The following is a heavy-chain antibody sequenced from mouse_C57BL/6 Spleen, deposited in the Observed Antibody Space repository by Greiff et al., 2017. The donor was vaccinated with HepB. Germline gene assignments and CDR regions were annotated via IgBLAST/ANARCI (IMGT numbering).Heavy chain of an antibody. D-gene: IGHD3-3*01. V-gene: IGHV1-80*01. CDR3: ARGGDYYFDY. J-gene: IGHJ2*01. CDR2: IYPGDGDT. CDR1: GYAFSSYW. Sequence: VQLQQSGAELVKPGASVKISCKASGYAFSSYWMNWVKQRPGKGLEWIGQIYPGDGDTNYNGKFKGKATLTADKSSSTAYIQRSSLTSEDSAVYFCARGGDYYFDYWGQGTTLTVSS.